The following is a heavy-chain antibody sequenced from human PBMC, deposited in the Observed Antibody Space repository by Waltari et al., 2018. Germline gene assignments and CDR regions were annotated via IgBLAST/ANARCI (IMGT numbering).Heavy chain of an antibody. Sequence: QVQLVQSGAEVKKPGASVKVSCKASGYTFTGYYMYWVRQAPGQGLEWMGWINPNSGGTNYAQKFQGRVTMTRDTSISTAYMELSRLRSDDKAVYYCATLTMIVVGNFDYWGQGTLVTVSS. CDR1: GYTFTGYY. CDR3: ATLTMIVVGNFDY. V-gene: IGHV1-2*02. D-gene: IGHD3-22*01. CDR2: INPNSGGT. J-gene: IGHJ4*02.